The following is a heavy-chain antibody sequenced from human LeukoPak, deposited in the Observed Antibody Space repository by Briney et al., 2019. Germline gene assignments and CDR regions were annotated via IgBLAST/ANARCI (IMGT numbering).Heavy chain of an antibody. J-gene: IGHJ4*02. CDR3: ARDAGYSSGWYSV. Sequence: PGGSLRLSCAASGFTFSSYGMHWVRQAPGKGLEWVAVISYDGSNKYYADSVKGRFTISRDNSKNTLYLQMNSLRAEDTAVYYCARDAGYSSGWYSVWGQGTLVTVSS. V-gene: IGHV3-30*03. D-gene: IGHD6-19*01. CDR1: GFTFSSYG. CDR2: ISYDGSNK.